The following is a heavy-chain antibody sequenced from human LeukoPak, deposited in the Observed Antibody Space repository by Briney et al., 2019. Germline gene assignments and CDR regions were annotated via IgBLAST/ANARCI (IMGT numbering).Heavy chain of an antibody. CDR1: GGSFSRYY. Sequence: SETLSLTCAVYGGSFSRYYWSWIRQSPGKGLEWIAGIDHRGDTNYNPSVKSRVTISVDTSKNQFSLKVRSLSAADTAVYYCARGATISETGYFDFWGQGTLVTVSS. CDR2: IDHRGDT. V-gene: IGHV4-34*01. J-gene: IGHJ4*03. D-gene: IGHD5-24*01. CDR3: ARGATISETGYFDF.